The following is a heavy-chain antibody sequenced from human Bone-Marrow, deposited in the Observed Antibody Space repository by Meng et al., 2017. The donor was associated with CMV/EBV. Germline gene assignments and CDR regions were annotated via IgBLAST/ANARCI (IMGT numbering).Heavy chain of an antibody. CDR1: GFTFSSYW. V-gene: IGHV3-74*01. CDR3: ARDPIGSGYAYFDY. Sequence: GESLKISCAASGFTFSSYWMHWVRQAPGKGLVWVSRINSDGSSTSYADSVKGRFTISRDNAKNTLYLQMNSLRAEDTAVYYCARDPIGSGYAYFDYWAQGTLVTVSS. D-gene: IGHD3-22*01. J-gene: IGHJ4*02. CDR2: INSDGSST.